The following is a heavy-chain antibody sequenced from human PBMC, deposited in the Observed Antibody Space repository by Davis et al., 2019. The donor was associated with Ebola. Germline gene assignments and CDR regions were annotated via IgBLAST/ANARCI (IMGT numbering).Heavy chain of an antibody. J-gene: IGHJ4*02. V-gene: IGHV4-39*01. D-gene: IGHD3-10*01. CDR2: IYYSGST. Sequence: MPSETLSLTCAVYGGSFSSYYWGWIRQPPGKGLEWIGSIYYSGSTYYNPSLKSRVTISVDTSKNQFSLKLSSVTAADTAVYYCARHVVLLWFGEFDYWGQGTLVTVSS. CDR1: GGSFSSYY. CDR3: ARHVVLLWFGEFDY.